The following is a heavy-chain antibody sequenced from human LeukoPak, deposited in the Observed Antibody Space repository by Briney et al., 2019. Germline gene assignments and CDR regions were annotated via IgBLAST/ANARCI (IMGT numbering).Heavy chain of an antibody. CDR3: AKSSGWNYYYYYMDV. CDR1: GFTFSNYA. D-gene: IGHD6-19*01. CDR2: ISSSITYI. Sequence: GGSLRLSCAASGFTFSNYAMNWVRQAPGKGLEWVSSISSSITYIYYADSVKGRFTISRDNAKNSLYLQMNSLRAEDTAVYYCAKSSGWNYYYYYMDVWGKGTTVIASS. J-gene: IGHJ6*03. V-gene: IGHV3-21*01.